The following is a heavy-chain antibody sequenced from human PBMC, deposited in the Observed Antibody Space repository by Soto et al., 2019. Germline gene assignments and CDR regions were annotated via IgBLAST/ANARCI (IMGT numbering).Heavy chain of an antibody. J-gene: IGHJ4*02. V-gene: IGHV4-30-2*01. CDR2: IYHSGST. Sequence: SETLSLTCAVSGGSISSGGYSWSWIRQPPGKGLEWIGDIYHSGSTYYTPSLKNRVTLSVDESKNEFSLHMNSVTAADTAIYYCVRSVILSGGSYKGLIRLHYFDTWGPGTLVTVSS. D-gene: IGHD3-3*01. CDR1: GGSISSGGYS. CDR3: VRSVILSGGSYKGLIRLHYFDT.